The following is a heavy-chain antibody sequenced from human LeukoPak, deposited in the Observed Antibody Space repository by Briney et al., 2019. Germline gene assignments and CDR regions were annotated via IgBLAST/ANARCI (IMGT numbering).Heavy chain of an antibody. CDR3: AREPYGDYTLGGFDY. CDR1: GYTFTSCG. D-gene: IGHD4-17*01. V-gene: IGHV1-18*01. CDR2: ISAYNGNT. J-gene: IGHJ4*02. Sequence: ASVKVSCKPSGYTFTSCGIIWVRQAPGQGLEWMGWISAYNGNTNYAQKLQGRVTMTTDTSTSTAYMELRSLRSDDTAVYYCAREPYGDYTLGGFDYWGQGTLVTVSS.